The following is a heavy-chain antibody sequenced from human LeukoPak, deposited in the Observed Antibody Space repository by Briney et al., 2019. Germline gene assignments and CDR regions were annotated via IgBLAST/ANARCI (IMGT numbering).Heavy chain of an antibody. D-gene: IGHD1-26*01. J-gene: IGHJ4*02. Sequence: GRSLRLSCAASGFIFSDYGMHWVRQAPGKGLEWVAVIWNNGNNRYANSVRGRFTISRDDSKNTLYLQMDSLRAEDTAVYYCARDSVGVPTDSDYWGQGTLVTVSS. CDR1: GFIFSDYG. V-gene: IGHV3-33*01. CDR2: IWNNGNNR. CDR3: ARDSVGVPTDSDY.